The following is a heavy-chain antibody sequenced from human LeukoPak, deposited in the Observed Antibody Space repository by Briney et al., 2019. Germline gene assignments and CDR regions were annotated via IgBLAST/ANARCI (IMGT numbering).Heavy chain of an antibody. V-gene: IGHV3-23*01. CDR3: AKIANFYDSSGFYG. CDR1: GFTFSSYA. CDR2: ISGSGKFP. Sequence: PGGSLRLSCAASGFTFSSYAMTWVRQAPGKGLEWVSVISGSGKFPSCADSVKGRFTISRDNAKNTLYLQMNSLEAEDTAMYYCAKIANFYDSSGFYGWGQGTLVTVSS. D-gene: IGHD3-22*01. J-gene: IGHJ4*02.